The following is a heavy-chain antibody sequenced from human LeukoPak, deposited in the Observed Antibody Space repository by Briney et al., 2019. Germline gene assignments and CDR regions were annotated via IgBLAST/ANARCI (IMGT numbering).Heavy chain of an antibody. Sequence: GGSLRLSCAASGFTFTSYGMSWVRQAPGKGPEWVSAINGDGGATYYADSVKGRFTISRDNSRNSLYLQMNSLRVEDTAVYYCARAAPTRTLIGSGADYWGQGTLVSVSS. CDR2: INGDGGAT. CDR1: GFTFTSYG. J-gene: IGHJ4*02. D-gene: IGHD3-22*01. V-gene: IGHV3-23*01. CDR3: ARAAPTRTLIGSGADY.